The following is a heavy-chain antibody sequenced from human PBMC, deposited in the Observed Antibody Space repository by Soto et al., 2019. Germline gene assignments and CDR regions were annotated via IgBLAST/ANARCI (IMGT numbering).Heavy chain of an antibody. V-gene: IGHV1-18*01. J-gene: IGHJ4*02. D-gene: IGHD3-16*01. CDR2: ISAYNGNT. CDR1: GYTFTSYG. Sequence: ASVKVSCKASGYTFTSYGISWVRQAPGQGLEWMGWISAYNGNTNYAQKFQGLVTMTGDTSISTVYMEQSRLRSDDTAVYYCARRGGYYDYWGQGTLVTVSS. CDR3: ARRGGYYDY.